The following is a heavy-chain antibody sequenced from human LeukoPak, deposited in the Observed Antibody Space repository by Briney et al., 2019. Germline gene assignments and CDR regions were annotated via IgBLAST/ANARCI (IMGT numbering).Heavy chain of an antibody. CDR1: GWSLSRYA. Sequence: ASGKCSCKASGWSLSRYAISWVRQAPGQGLEWMGGIIPIFGTANYAQKFQGRVTITTDESTSTAYMELSSLRSEDTAVYYCARDRASSSWYYFDYWGQGTLVTVSS. V-gene: IGHV1-69*05. CDR3: ARDRASSSWYYFDY. D-gene: IGHD6-13*01. J-gene: IGHJ4*02. CDR2: IIPIFGTA.